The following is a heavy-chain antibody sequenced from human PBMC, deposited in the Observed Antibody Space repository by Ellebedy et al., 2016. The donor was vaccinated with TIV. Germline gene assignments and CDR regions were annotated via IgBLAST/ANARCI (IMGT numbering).Heavy chain of an antibody. J-gene: IGHJ6*02. CDR1: GHTFRGYY. CDR2: INPNSGGT. V-gene: IGHV1-2*02. D-gene: IGHD6-25*01. CDR3: ARDEVVGASRGYQFYGMDV. Sequence: ASMKVSCKASGHTFRGYYIHWVRQAPGQGLEWMGWINPNSGGTNHAQKFQGRLTLTTETSINTAYMELNRLTSDDTAMYYCARDEVVGASRGYQFYGMDVWGQGTTVTVSS.